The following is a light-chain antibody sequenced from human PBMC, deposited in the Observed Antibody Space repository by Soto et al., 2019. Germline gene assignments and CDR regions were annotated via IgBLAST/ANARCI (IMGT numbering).Light chain of an antibody. CDR1: QVVSSSY. CDR3: QQYGSSPPLT. J-gene: IGKJ5*01. CDR2: GAS. V-gene: IGKV3-20*01. Sequence: EIVLTQSPGTLSLSPGERATLSCRASQVVSSSYLAWYQQKPGQAPRLLIYGASSRATGIPDRFSGSGSGTDFTLTISRLEPEDFAVYYCQQYGSSPPLTFGQGTRLEIK.